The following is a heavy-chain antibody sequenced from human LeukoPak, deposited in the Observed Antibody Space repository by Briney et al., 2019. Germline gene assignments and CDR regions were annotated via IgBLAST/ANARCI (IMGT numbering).Heavy chain of an antibody. CDR3: ARWYSSGYSDY. J-gene: IGHJ4*02. D-gene: IGHD3-22*01. V-gene: IGHV5-51*01. CDR2: IYPGDSDI. CDR1: GYSFTSYW. Sequence: GESLKISCQASGYSFTSYWIAWVRQMPGKGLEWMGIIYPGDSDIIKSPPFQGQVTISADKSISTAYLQWSSLEASETAMYFCARWYSSGYSDYCGQGTLVTVSS.